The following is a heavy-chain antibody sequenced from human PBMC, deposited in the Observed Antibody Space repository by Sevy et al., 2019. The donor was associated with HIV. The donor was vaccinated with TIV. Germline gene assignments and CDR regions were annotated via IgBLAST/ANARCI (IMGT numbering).Heavy chain of an antibody. CDR2: INWNSVRK. CDR1: GFTFDDYG. V-gene: IGHV3-9*01. D-gene: IGHD3-16*02. Sequence: GGSLRLSCAASGFTFDDYGMHWVRQVPGKGLEWVSGINWNSVRKGYADSVKGRFTISGDNAKNSLYLQMDSLRAEDTALYYCAKGRSYHYFDYWGQGTLVTVSS. CDR3: AKGRSYHYFDY. J-gene: IGHJ4*02.